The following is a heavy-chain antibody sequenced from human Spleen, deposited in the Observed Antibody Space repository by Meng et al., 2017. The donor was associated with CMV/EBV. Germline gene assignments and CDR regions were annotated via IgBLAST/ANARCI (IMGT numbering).Heavy chain of an antibody. Sequence: GESLKISCAASGFTFSSYWMHWVRQAPGKGLAWVSHIHSDGRSTSYADSVKGRFTISRDNAKNTLYLQMNSLRAEDTAVYYCARVGGCSSTSCRRGQFDYWGQGTLVTVSS. J-gene: IGHJ4*02. D-gene: IGHD2-2*01. CDR1: GFTFSSYW. CDR3: ARVGGCSSTSCRRGQFDY. V-gene: IGHV3-74*01. CDR2: IHSDGRST.